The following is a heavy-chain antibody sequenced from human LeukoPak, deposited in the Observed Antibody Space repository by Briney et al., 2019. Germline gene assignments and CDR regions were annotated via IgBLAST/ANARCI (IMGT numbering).Heavy chain of an antibody. D-gene: IGHD2-8*01. CDR1: GGTVSNYT. Sequence: SVKVSCKASGGTVSNYTIDWVRQAPGHGLEWMGRIIPLLGITNYAQKFQGRVTIIADTSTSTAYMELSSLRSEDTAVYYCASGDGPNRVSPDYRYFDLWGRGTLVTVSS. V-gene: IGHV1-69*02. J-gene: IGHJ2*01. CDR3: ASGDGPNRVSPDYRYFDL. CDR2: IIPLLGIT.